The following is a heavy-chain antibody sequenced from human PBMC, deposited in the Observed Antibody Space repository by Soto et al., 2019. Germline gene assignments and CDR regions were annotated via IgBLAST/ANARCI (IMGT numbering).Heavy chain of an antibody. V-gene: IGHV3-23*01. CDR2: ISGSGGST. CDR3: AKRGVRGVGYYYMDV. CDR1: GFTFSSYA. D-gene: IGHD1-26*01. J-gene: IGHJ6*03. Sequence: GGSLRLSCAASGFTFSSYAMSWVRQAPGKGLEWVSAISGSGGSTYYADSVKGRFTISRDNSKNTLYLQMNSLRAEDTAVYYCAKRGVRGVGYYYMDVWGKGITVTVSS.